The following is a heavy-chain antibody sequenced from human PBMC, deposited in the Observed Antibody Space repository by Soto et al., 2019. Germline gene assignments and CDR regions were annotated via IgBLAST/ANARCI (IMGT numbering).Heavy chain of an antibody. Sequence: EVHLLESGGGLVQRGGSLRLSCVASGFTFTNYAMTWVRQAPGKGLEWVSSVSGSGDRTYYADSVKGRFTISRDNSRNTLFLQINNLRAEDTAVYYCGKSDRLTTVTTVEYWGQGTLVTVSS. V-gene: IGHV3-23*01. CDR1: GFTFTNYA. D-gene: IGHD4-17*01. CDR3: GKSDRLTTVTTVEY. CDR2: VSGSGDRT. J-gene: IGHJ4*02.